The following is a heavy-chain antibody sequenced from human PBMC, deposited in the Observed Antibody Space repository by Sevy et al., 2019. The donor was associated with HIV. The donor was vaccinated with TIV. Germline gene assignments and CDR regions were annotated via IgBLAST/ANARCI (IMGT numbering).Heavy chain of an antibody. V-gene: IGHV3-23*01. D-gene: IGHD2-8*01. CDR3: AREGCTKPHDY. CDR2: LSFGCGEI. J-gene: IGHJ4*02. Sequence: GGSLRLSCAASGFTFSKYSMSWVRQPPGKGLEWVSTLSFGCGEINSADSVKGRFTISRDNSKSSVYLQMNNLRPEDTAGYYCAREGCTKPHDYWGQGTLITVSS. CDR1: GFTFSKYS.